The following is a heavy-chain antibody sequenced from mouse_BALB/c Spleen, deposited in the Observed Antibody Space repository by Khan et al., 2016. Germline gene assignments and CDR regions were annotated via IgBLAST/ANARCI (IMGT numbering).Heavy chain of an antibody. J-gene: IGHJ3*01. Sequence: QVRLQQSGAELAKPGASVKMSCKASGYTFTSYWMHWVKQRPGQGLEWIGYINPSTGYTEYNQKLKDKATLTADKSSSTAYMQLSSLTSEDSAVYYCARWAYYGNYLFAYWGQGTLVTVSA. V-gene: IGHV1-7*01. CDR1: GYTFTSYW. CDR3: ARWAYYGNYLFAY. D-gene: IGHD2-10*01. CDR2: INPSTGYT.